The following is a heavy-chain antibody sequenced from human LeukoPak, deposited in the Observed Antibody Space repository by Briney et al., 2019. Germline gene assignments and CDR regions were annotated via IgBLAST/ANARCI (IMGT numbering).Heavy chain of an antibody. D-gene: IGHD6-19*01. CDR3: ARAGGGWSFDY. CDR2: LFFGGST. CDR1: GFTFSTYA. J-gene: IGHJ4*02. V-gene: IGHV4-59*01. Sequence: GSLRLSCAVSGFTFSTYAMHWIRQPPGKGLEWIGYLFFGGSTNYNPSLKSRVTISSDTSKNQLSLKLTSVTAADTAVYYCARAGGGWSFDYLGQGTLVTVSS.